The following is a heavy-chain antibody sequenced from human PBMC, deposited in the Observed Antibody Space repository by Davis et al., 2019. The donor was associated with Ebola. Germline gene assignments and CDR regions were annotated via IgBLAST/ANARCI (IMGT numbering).Heavy chain of an antibody. CDR1: GYTFTGDY. Sequence: ASVKVSCKASGYTFTGDYLHWVRQAPGQGLEWMGWINPYSGATKYAQGFQGRVTMTRDTSSSTAYMDLTGLRSDDTAVYYCAREHRDDYNRGFDYWGQGTLVTVSS. CDR2: INPYSGAT. J-gene: IGHJ4*02. D-gene: IGHD5-24*01. CDR3: AREHRDDYNRGFDY. V-gene: IGHV1-2*02.